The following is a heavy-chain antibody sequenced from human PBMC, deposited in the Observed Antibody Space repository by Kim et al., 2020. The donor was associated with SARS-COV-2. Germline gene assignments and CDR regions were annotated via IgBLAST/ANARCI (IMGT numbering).Heavy chain of an antibody. J-gene: IGHJ5*02. CDR3: ARRTDDYIWGSVLWSDARRSNWFDP. CDR2: IYYSGST. D-gene: IGHD3-16*01. Sequence: TLSLTCTVSGGSISSGGYYWSWIRQHPGKGLEWIGYIYYSGSTYYNPSLKSRVTISVDTSKNQFSLKLSSVTAADTAVYYCARRTDDYIWGSVLWSDARRSNWFDPWCQGTLVTVSS. V-gene: IGHV4-31*03. CDR1: GGSISSGGYY.